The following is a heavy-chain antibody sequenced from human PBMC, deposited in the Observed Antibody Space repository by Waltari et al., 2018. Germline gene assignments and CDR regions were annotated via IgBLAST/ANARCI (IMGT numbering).Heavy chain of an antibody. Sequence: QVQLQESGPGLVKPSETLSLTCRVSGGSITGNYWSWVRQPPGKGLESLGYISYSGIATYNTSLKSRVTISVDTAKNQFSLKVRSVTAADTAVYYCAKAGDGYSYYYYYMDVWGNGTTVTVSS. CDR2: ISYSGIA. J-gene: IGHJ6*03. CDR1: GGSITGNY. CDR3: AKAGDGYSYYYYYMDV. D-gene: IGHD4-4*01. V-gene: IGHV4-59*13.